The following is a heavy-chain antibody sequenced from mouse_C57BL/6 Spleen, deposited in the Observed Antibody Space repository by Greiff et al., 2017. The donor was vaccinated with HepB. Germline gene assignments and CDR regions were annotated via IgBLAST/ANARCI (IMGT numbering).Heavy chain of an antibody. CDR3: ARGERELRLLAY. CDR1: GYTFTDYN. V-gene: IGHV1-18*01. D-gene: IGHD3-2*02. J-gene: IGHJ3*01. Sequence: EVQLQQSGPELVKPGASVKIPCKASGYTFTDYNMDWVNQSHGKSLEWIGDINPNNGGTIYNQKFKGKATLTVDKSSSTAYMELRSLTSEDTAVYYCARGERELRLLAYWGQGTLVTVSA. CDR2: INPNNGGT.